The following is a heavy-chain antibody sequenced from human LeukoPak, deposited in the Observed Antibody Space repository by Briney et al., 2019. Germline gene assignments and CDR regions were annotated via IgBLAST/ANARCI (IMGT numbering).Heavy chain of an antibody. Sequence: GASVKVSCKASRYTFTNYFMHWVRQAPGQGLEWMGITNPSDDSTSYAQKFQGRVTMTRDTSISTAYMELSRLRSDDTAVYYCASPGTADTYYYYYGMDVWGQGTTVTVSS. CDR2: TNPSDDST. CDR1: RYTFTNYF. CDR3: ASPGTADTYYYYYGMDV. J-gene: IGHJ6*02. D-gene: IGHD5-18*01. V-gene: IGHV1-46*01.